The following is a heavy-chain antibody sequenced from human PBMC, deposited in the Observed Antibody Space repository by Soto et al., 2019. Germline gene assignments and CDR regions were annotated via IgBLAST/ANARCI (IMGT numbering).Heavy chain of an antibody. CDR2: IFDAGST. D-gene: IGHD5-12*01. Sequence: SETLSLTCTVSGGSIRNYYCSWIRQAPGTGLEWIGWIFDAGSTNYNPSLKSRVTISGDSSKNQFSLKLSSATAADTAIYYCTRHPPTIRWKLPGALEHGGQAAGVTFP. CDR1: GGSIRNYY. CDR3: TRHPPTIRWKLPGALEH. V-gene: IGHV4-59*08. J-gene: IGHJ1*01.